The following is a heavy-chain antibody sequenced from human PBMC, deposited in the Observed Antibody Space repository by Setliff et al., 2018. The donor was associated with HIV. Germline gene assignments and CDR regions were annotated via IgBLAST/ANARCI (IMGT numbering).Heavy chain of an antibody. D-gene: IGHD3-22*01. CDR3: ARDRPGGSGYYYYYYGMDV. CDR1: GGSISSSSYY. Sequence: SETLSLTCTVSGGSISSSSYYWGWIRQPPGKGLEWIGSISYSGNTDQNPSLKSRVTISQDTSKNQFSLKLSSVTAADTAVYYCARDRPGGSGYYYYYYGMDVWGQGTTVTVSS. V-gene: IGHV4-39*07. CDR2: ISYSGNT. J-gene: IGHJ6*02.